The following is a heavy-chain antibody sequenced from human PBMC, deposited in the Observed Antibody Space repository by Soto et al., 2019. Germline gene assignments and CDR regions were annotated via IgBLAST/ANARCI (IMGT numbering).Heavy chain of an antibody. CDR3: ATAELDY. J-gene: IGHJ4*02. D-gene: IGHD1-7*01. Sequence: GALRLSCAAAGFTFGDYWMHWVRQPPGKGPGWVSRMTGDARTTQYADSVKGRFTASRDNAQITLYLQMNSLRAEDTAVYYCATAELDYWGPGTLVTVSS. CDR1: GFTFGDYW. CDR2: MTGDARTT. V-gene: IGHV3-74*03.